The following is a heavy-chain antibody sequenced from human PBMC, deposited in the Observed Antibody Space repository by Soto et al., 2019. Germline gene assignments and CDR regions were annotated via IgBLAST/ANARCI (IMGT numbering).Heavy chain of an antibody. CDR2: IYYSGTT. V-gene: IGHV4-39*01. Sequence: PSETLSLTCIVSGDSISSSSYLWGWIRQPPGKGLEWIGSIYYSGTTYYNPSLKSRVTISGDTSKTQFSPRLSSVSATDTAVYYCASQHYYDSSGYYVGYWGQGTLVTVS. CDR3: ASQHYYDSSGYYVGY. CDR1: GDSISSSSYL. D-gene: IGHD3-22*01. J-gene: IGHJ4*02.